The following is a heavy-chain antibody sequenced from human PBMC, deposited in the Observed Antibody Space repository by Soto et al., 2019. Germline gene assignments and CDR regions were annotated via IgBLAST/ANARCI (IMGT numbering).Heavy chain of an antibody. Sequence: QSQTLSLTCAVYGGSFSGYYWSWIRQPPGKGLEWIGEINHSGSTNYNPSLKSRVTISVDTSKNQFALKLSSVTAADTAVYYCARGRGGLGESIRAFDIWGQGTMVTVSS. D-gene: IGHD3-10*01. CDR2: INHSGST. J-gene: IGHJ3*02. V-gene: IGHV4-34*01. CDR1: GGSFSGYY. CDR3: ARGRGGLGESIRAFDI.